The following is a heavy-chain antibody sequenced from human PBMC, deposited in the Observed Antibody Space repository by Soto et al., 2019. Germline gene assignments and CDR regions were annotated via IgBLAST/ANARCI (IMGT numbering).Heavy chain of an antibody. CDR2: VDWNSATR. CDR3: ARESEDLTSNFDY. V-gene: IGHV3-9*01. Sequence: GGSLRLSCVASGFKFDGYAMHWVRQAPGKGLEWVPSVDWNSATRTYADSVRGRFTISRDNAKNSVYLEMNSLSAEDTAVYYCARESEDLTSNFDYWGQGTLVTVSS. J-gene: IGHJ4*02. CDR1: GFKFDGYA.